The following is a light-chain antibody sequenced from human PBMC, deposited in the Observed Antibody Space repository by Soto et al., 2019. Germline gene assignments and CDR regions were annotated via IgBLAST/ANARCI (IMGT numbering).Light chain of an antibody. CDR2: AAS. CDR1: QGVSAY. CDR3: QQSYRTPHT. J-gene: IGKJ2*01. V-gene: IGKV1-39*01. Sequence: DIQMTQSPSSLSASVGDRVTITCRASQGVSAYLIWYQQRQGRAPKLLIYAASNLLSGVPSRFSGSGSGTNLPLTINSLQPEDFATHYCQQSYRTPHTFGQGTKLETK.